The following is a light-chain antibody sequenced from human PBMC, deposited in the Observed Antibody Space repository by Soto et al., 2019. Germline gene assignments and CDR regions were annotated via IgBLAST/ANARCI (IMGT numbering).Light chain of an antibody. CDR3: SSYTSTNPLV. Sequence: QSVLTQPASVSGSPGQSITISCTGTSSDVGDYNYVSWYQQHPGKAPKLIIYGVSNRPSGISNRFSGSKSGNTASLTISGLQAEDEADYYCSSYTSTNPLVFGGGTKLTVL. CDR1: SSDVGDYNY. V-gene: IGLV2-14*01. J-gene: IGLJ2*01. CDR2: GVS.